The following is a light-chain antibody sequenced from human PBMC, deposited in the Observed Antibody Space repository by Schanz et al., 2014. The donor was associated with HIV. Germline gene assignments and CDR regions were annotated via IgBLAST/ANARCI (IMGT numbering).Light chain of an antibody. Sequence: QSALTQPPSVSGSPGQSVIISCTGTTSDLGNYPRLSWSPQPPGSAPKLLIFEVDIRPSGVPDRFSGSKSGNTASLTISGLRPEDEADYYCNSYTRSGTHVFGPGTKLTVL. CDR3: NSYTRSGTHV. CDR2: EVD. V-gene: IGLV2-18*02. CDR1: TSDLGNYPR. J-gene: IGLJ1*01.